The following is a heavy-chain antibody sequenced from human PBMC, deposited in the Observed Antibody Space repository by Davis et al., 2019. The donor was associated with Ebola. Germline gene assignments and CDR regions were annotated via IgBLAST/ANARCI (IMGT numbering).Heavy chain of an antibody. J-gene: IGHJ4*02. CDR2: IIPVFGIP. CDR1: VGTFSSYA. Sequence: SSVQVSCKASVGTFSSYAISWVRQAPGQGRAWVGGIIPVFGIPKYAQKFQGRVTLTADESTSTAYMELSSLRSEDTAVYYCARDRYADGSGYFFEQSHWGQGTLVTVSS. CDR3: ARDRYADGSGYFFEQSH. V-gene: IGHV1-69*13. D-gene: IGHD3-3*01.